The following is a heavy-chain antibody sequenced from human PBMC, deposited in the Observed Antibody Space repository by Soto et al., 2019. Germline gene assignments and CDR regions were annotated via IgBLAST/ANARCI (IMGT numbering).Heavy chain of an antibody. D-gene: IGHD3-10*01. V-gene: IGHV3-23*01. CDR2: SRRGGDHSST. CDR1: GLPFRSYS. CDR3: AKKVNSGSGSQYFNY. Sequence: GGSLRRPCVASGLPFRSYSLSWVRQAPGKGQEYISGSRRGGDHSSTYNGFSVKCRFTISRDNSNNTLLLQMNSLRAENTAIYYCAKKVNSGSGSQYFNYWRQRTLVSASS. J-gene: IGHJ4*02.